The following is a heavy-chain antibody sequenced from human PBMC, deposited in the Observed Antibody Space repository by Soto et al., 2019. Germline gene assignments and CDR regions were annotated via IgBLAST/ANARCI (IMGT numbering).Heavy chain of an antibody. CDR1: GYTFTSYD. CDR2: MNPNSGNT. CDR3: ARVPFKGGVMDYYYYMDV. D-gene: IGHD3-16*01. Sequence: APVKVSCKASGYTFTSYDINWVRQATGQGLEWMGWMNPNSGNTGYAQKFQGRVTMTRNTSISTAYMELSSLRSEDTAVYYCARVPFKGGVMDYYYYMDVWGKGTTVTVSS. V-gene: IGHV1-8*01. J-gene: IGHJ6*03.